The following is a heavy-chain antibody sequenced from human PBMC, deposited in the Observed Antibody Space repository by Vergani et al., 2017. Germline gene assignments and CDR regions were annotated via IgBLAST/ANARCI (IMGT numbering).Heavy chain of an antibody. Sequence: QVQLQESGPGLVKPSETLSLTCTVSGGSISSYYWSWIRQPPGKGLEWLGYIYYSGSTNYNPSLKSRVTISVDTSKNQFSLKLSSVTAADTAVYYCARAAKYSGSYYIGYFDYWGQGTLVTVSS. CDR2: IYYSGST. J-gene: IGHJ4*02. CDR3: ARAAKYSGSYYIGYFDY. V-gene: IGHV4-59*01. D-gene: IGHD1-26*01. CDR1: GGSISSYY.